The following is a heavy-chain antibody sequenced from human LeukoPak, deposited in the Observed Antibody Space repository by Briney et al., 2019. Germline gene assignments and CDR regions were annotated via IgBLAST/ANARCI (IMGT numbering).Heavy chain of an antibody. V-gene: IGHV3-9*01. J-gene: IGHJ4*02. CDR3: AKSLSYFDWSPLNY. Sequence: GGSLRLSCAASGFTFDDYAMHWVRQPPGKGLEWVSGISWNGGSIGYADSVKGRITISRDNAKNSLYLQMNSLRAEDTALYCCAKSLSYFDWSPLNYWGQGTLVTVSS. CDR2: ISWNGGSI. CDR1: GFTFDDYA. D-gene: IGHD3-9*01.